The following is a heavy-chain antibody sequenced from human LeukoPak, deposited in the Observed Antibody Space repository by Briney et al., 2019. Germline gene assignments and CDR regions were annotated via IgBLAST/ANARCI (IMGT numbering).Heavy chain of an antibody. CDR1: GGSFTGYY. Sequence: SETLSLTCAIYGGSFTGYYWSWIRQPPGKGLEWIGEINHSGGTNYNPSLKSRVSISVDTSKNQSSLRLSSVTAADTAVYYCARRVAHRSLDYWGQGTLATVSS. J-gene: IGHJ4*02. CDR3: ARRVAHRSLDY. CDR2: INHSGGT. V-gene: IGHV4-34*01.